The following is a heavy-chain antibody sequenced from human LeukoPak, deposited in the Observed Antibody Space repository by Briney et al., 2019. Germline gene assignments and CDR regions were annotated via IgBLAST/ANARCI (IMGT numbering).Heavy chain of an antibody. CDR3: ARDRVSDY. J-gene: IGHJ4*02. CDR1: GFTFSSYS. Sequence: RPGGSLRLSCAASGFTFSSYSMNWVRRAPGKGLEWVSYISSSSSTIYYADSVKGRFTISRDNAKNSLYLQMNSLRAEDTAVYYCARDRVSDYWGQGTLVTVSS. CDR2: ISSSSSTI. V-gene: IGHV3-48*01. D-gene: IGHD2-8*01.